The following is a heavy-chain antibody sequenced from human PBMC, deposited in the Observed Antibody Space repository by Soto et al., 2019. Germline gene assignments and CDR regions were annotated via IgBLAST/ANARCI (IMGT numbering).Heavy chain of an antibody. CDR3: AREDAARIERWFDA. CDR1: GGSIISASYS. V-gene: IGHV4-31*11. Sequence: QVQLQESGPRLVKPSQTLSLSCAVSGGSIISASYSWNWIRQSPGRGLEWIGHIYSSGSTYSTPSLKSRVSISVDTSNNQFSLKLTSVTAADTAVYFCAREDAARIERWFDAWGQGILVTVSS. J-gene: IGHJ5*02. CDR2: IYSSGST. D-gene: IGHD6-6*01.